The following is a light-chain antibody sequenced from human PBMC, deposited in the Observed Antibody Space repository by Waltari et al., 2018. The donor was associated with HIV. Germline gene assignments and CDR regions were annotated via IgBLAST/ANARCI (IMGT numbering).Light chain of an antibody. CDR3: QQYGSSPIA. Sequence: ETVLTQSPGTLSLSPGERATLSCRASQSIISNYVAWYQQKPGQAPRLLIYGASKSATGIPDRFRGSGSGTDFTLTISRLEPEDFAVYYCQQYGSSPIAFGQGTRLEIK. CDR2: GAS. CDR1: QSIISNY. J-gene: IGKJ5*01. V-gene: IGKV3-20*01.